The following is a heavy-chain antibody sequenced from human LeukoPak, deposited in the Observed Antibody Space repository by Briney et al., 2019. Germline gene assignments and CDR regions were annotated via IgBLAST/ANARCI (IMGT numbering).Heavy chain of an antibody. D-gene: IGHD2-2*01. CDR2: ISSSSSYI. J-gene: IGHJ4*02. CDR1: GFTFSSYS. CDR3: ARGREYQLLNPSDY. Sequence: GGSLRLSCAASGFTFSSYSMNWVRQALGKGLEWVSSISSSSSYIYYADSVKGRFTISRDNAKNSLYLQMNSLRAEDTAVYYCARGREYQLLNPSDYWGQGTLVTVSS. V-gene: IGHV3-21*01.